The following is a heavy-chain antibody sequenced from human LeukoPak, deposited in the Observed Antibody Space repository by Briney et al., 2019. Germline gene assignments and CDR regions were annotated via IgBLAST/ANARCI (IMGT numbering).Heavy chain of an antibody. V-gene: IGHV3-30*04. Sequence: GGSLRLSCAASGFTFSSYAMHWVRQAPGKGLEWVAVISYDGSNKYYADSVKGRFTISRDNSKNTLYLQMNSLRAEDTAVYYCARRDGDYWGQGTLVTVSS. CDR1: GFTFSSYA. CDR3: ARRDGDY. CDR2: ISYDGSNK. J-gene: IGHJ4*02.